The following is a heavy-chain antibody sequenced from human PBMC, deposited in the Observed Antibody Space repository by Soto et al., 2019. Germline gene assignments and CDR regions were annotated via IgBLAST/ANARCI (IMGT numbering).Heavy chain of an antibody. Sequence: SVKVSCKASGGTFSSYAISWVRQAPGQGLEWMGGIIPIFGTANYAQKFQGRVTITADESTSTAYMELSSLRSEDTAVYYCAAHQEMATITSDFDYWGQGTLVTVYS. CDR3: AAHQEMATITSDFDY. J-gene: IGHJ4*02. CDR2: IIPIFGTA. CDR1: GGTFSSYA. V-gene: IGHV1-69*13. D-gene: IGHD5-12*01.